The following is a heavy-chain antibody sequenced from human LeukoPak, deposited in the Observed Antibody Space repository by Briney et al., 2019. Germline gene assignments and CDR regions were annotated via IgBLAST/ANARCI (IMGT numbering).Heavy chain of an antibody. Sequence: SQTLSLTCTVSGGSISSGSYYWSWIRQPAGKGLEWIGRIYTSGSTIYNPSLKSRVTISVDTSKNQFSLKLSSVTAADTAMYYCARVYYGSGSYDYFDYWGQGTLVTVSS. CDR1: GGSISSGSYY. D-gene: IGHD3-10*01. J-gene: IGHJ4*02. V-gene: IGHV4-61*02. CDR3: ARVYYGSGSYDYFDY. CDR2: IYTSGST.